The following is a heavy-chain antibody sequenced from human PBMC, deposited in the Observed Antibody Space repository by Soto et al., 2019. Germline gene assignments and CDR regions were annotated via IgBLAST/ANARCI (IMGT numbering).Heavy chain of an antibody. CDR3: ARDPGPSSGSYSWGYFYGMDV. Sequence: ASVKVSCKVSGYTLTELSMHWVRQARGQGLEWMGWINPYSGDANYAQNLQGRVTMTTDTSTSTAYMELRSLRSDDTAVYYCARDPGPSSGSYSWGYFYGMDVWGQGTTVTVSS. J-gene: IGHJ6*02. CDR1: GYTLTELS. D-gene: IGHD1-26*01. CDR2: INPYSGDA. V-gene: IGHV1-18*01.